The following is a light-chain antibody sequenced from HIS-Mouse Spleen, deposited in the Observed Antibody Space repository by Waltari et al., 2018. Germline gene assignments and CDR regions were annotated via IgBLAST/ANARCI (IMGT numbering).Light chain of an antibody. J-gene: IGLJ3*02. CDR1: SSDGGAYNY. CDR2: EVS. CDR3: SSYTSSSTLWV. V-gene: IGLV2-14*01. Sequence: QSALTQPASVSGSPGQSITIPCTGTSSDGGAYNYVSLYQQHPGKAPKLMIYEVSNRPSGVSNRFSGSKSGNTASLTISGLQAEDEADYYCSSYTSSSTLWVFGGGTKLTVL.